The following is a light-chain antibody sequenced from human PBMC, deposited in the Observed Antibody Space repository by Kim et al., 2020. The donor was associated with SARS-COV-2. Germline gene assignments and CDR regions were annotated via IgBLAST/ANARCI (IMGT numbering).Light chain of an antibody. CDR1: TSNIGSHA. J-gene: IGLJ3*02. V-gene: IGLV1-36*01. CDR3: ACWDDSLNGWV. CDR2: YDD. Sequence: QSVLTQAPSVSGAPRQRVTISCSGSTSNIGSHAVNWYQLLPGKAPKLLIYYDDLLPSGVSDRFSGSKSDTSASLAISGLQSEDEAEYYCACWDDSLNGWVFGGGTQLTVL.